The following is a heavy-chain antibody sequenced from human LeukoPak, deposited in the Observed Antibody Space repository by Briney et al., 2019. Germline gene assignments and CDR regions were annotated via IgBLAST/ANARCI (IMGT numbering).Heavy chain of an antibody. J-gene: IGHJ3*01. CDR2: LSGSGRLV. CDR3: ARDLQTGLAFDA. D-gene: IGHD7-27*01. Sequence: KPGGSLILSCAASGFGFSSGTMNWVRQAPGKALEWVSSLSGSGRLVWYAASVKGRFTISRDNAANSLFLQMNSLRVEDTAVYYCARDLQTGLAFDAWGQGTVVAVSS. V-gene: IGHV3-21*06. CDR1: GFGFSSGT.